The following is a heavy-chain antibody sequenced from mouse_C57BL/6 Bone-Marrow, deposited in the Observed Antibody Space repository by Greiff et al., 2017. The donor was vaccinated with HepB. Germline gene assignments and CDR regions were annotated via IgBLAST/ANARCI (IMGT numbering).Heavy chain of an antibody. V-gene: IGHV12-3*01. CDR3: AGIYYDYDWFAY. D-gene: IGHD2-4*01. CDR2: ITHSGET. J-gene: IGHJ3*01. Sequence: QVHVKQSGPGLVKPSQSLFLTCSITGFPITSGYYWIWIRQSPGKPLEWMGYITHSGETFYNPSLQSPISITRETSKNQFFLQLNSVTTEDTAMYYCAGIYYDYDWFAYWGQGTLVTVSA. CDR1: GFPITSGYY.